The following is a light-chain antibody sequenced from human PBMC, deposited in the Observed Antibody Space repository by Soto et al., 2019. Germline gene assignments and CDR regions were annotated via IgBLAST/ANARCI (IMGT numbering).Light chain of an antibody. J-gene: IGLJ2*01. CDR3: CSYTSVTIVV. CDR2: DVS. V-gene: IGLV2-11*01. Sequence: QPVLTQPRSVSGSPGQSVTISCTGTSSDVGGYNYVSWYQQHPGKAPKLMIYDVSKRPSGVPDRFSGSKSGNTASLTISGLQAEDEADYYCCSYTSVTIVVFGGGTKLTVL. CDR1: SSDVGGYNY.